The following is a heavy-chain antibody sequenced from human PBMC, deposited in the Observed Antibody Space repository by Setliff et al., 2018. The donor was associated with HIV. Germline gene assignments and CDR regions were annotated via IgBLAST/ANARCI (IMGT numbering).Heavy chain of an antibody. CDR1: GYTFTSYD. J-gene: IGHJ3*02. CDR2: MNPNSGNT. Sequence: ASVKVSCQASGYTFTSYDINWVRQATGQGLEWMGWMNPNSGNTGYAQKFQGRVTMTRNTSISTAYMELSSLRSEDTAVYYCARGRYYYDSSGYRAFDIWGQGTMVTVSS. V-gene: IGHV1-8*02. D-gene: IGHD3-22*01. CDR3: ARGRYYYDSSGYRAFDI.